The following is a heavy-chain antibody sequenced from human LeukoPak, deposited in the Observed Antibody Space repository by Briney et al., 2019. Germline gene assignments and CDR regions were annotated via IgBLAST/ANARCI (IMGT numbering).Heavy chain of an antibody. CDR3: AREPFSRGNSYGTGASDI. J-gene: IGHJ3*02. Sequence: PSQTLSLTCAVSGGSISSGAYSWSWIRQPPGKGLEWIGYIYHSGSTYYNPSLKSRVTISVDRSKNQFSLKLSSVTAADTAVYYCAREPFSRGNSYGTGASDIWGQGTMVTVSS. V-gene: IGHV4-30-2*01. CDR1: GGSISSGAYS. D-gene: IGHD5-18*01. CDR2: IYHSGST.